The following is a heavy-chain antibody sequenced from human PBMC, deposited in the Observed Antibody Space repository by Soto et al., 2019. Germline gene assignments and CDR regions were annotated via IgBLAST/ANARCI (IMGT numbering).Heavy chain of an antibody. CDR2: IYYFGST. V-gene: IGHV4-59*01. CDR3: ARASGGYDLAY. J-gene: IGHJ4*02. CDR1: GGSISTYY. Sequence: SETLSLTCTVSGGSISTYYWSWIRQPPGKGLEWIGYIYYFGSTKYNPSLKSRVTISVDTSKNQFSLKLTSVTAADTAVYFCARASGGYDLAYWGQGNLVTVSS. D-gene: IGHD5-12*01.